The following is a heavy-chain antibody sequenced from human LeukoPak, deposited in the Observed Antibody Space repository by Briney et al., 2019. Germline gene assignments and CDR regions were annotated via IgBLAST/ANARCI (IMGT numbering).Heavy chain of an antibody. D-gene: IGHD6-19*01. Sequence: SETLSLTCAVSGYSISSGYYWGWIRQPPGKGLEWIGSIYHSGSTYYNPSLKSRVTISVDTSKNQFSLKLSSVTAADTAVYYCARDQRYSSGWASYYYYGMDVWGQGTTVTVSS. J-gene: IGHJ6*02. CDR1: GYSISSGYY. CDR3: ARDQRYSSGWASYYYYGMDV. CDR2: IYHSGST. V-gene: IGHV4-38-2*02.